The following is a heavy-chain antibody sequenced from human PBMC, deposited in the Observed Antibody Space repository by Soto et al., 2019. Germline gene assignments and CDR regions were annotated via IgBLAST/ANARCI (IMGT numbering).Heavy chain of an antibody. CDR3: ASTLYFEDATEGSLYS. J-gene: IGHJ4*02. CDR1: GDSIVSLNR. D-gene: IGHD1-26*01. V-gene: IGHV4-4*02. CDR2: IQHGGST. Sequence: SETLSLTCAVSGDSIVSLNRWSWVGQSPGEGLEWIGEIQHGGSTNYNPSLESRVSISVDKSNNLFSLTLTSVTAADTAVYYCASTLYFEDATEGSLYSWGPGLLVT.